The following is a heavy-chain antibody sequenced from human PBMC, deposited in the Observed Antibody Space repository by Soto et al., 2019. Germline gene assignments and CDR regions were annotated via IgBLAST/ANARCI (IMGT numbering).Heavy chain of an antibody. J-gene: IGHJ5*02. Sequence: VGSLILSCAASGFTFSSYSMNWVRQAPGKGLEWVSSISSSSSYIYYADSVKGRFTISRDNAKNSLYLQMNSLRAEDTAVYYCARSRDYYGSGSYSAWFDPSGQGTLVTVSS. CDR3: ARSRDYYGSGSYSAWFDP. D-gene: IGHD3-10*01. V-gene: IGHV3-21*01. CDR2: ISSSSSYI. CDR1: GFTFSSYS.